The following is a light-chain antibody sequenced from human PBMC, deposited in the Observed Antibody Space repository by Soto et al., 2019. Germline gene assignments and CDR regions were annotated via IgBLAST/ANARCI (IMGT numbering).Light chain of an antibody. CDR3: QQTYSTPRT. CDR1: QSIATY. V-gene: IGKV1-39*01. Sequence: IQMTQSPSSLSASVGDRVTISCRASQSIATYLNWYQQKPGKAPNLLIYEASSLQSGVPSGFSGTGSGTYFTLTISSLQPEDFATYYCQQTYSTPRTFGQGTKVEIK. CDR2: EAS. J-gene: IGKJ1*01.